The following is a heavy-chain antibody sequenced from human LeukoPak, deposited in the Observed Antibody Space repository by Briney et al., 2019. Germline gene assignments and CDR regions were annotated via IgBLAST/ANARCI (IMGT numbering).Heavy chain of an antibody. Sequence: SETLSLICTVSGGSISSYYWSWIRQPPGKGLEWIGYIYYSGSTNYNPSLKSRVTISVDTSKNQFSLKLSSVTAADTAVYYCARVGDCGGDCSHFDYWGQGTLVTVSS. CDR2: IYYSGST. J-gene: IGHJ4*02. D-gene: IGHD2-21*02. CDR3: ARVGDCGGDCSHFDY. V-gene: IGHV4-59*01. CDR1: GGSISSYY.